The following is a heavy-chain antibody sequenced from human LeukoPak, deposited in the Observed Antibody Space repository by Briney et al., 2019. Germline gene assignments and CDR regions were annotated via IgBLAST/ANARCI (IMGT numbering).Heavy chain of an antibody. D-gene: IGHD3-16*02. Sequence: ASVKVSCKVSGYTHTELSMHWVRQAPGKGLEWMGGFDPEDGETIYAQKFQGRVTMTEDTSTDTAYMELSSLRSEDTAVYYCATASGNYDYVWGSYRYSGNWFDPWGQGTLVTVSS. CDR1: GYTHTELS. V-gene: IGHV1-24*01. CDR3: ATASGNYDYVWGSYRYSGNWFDP. CDR2: FDPEDGET. J-gene: IGHJ5*02.